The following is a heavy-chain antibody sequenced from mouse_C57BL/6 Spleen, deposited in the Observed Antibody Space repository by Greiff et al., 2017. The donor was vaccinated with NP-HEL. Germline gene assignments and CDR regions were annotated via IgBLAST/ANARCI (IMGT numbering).Heavy chain of an antibody. CDR3: AKGNYYGSRAMDY. J-gene: IGHJ4*01. D-gene: IGHD1-1*01. CDR2: IYPRDGST. Sequence: LVESDAELVKPGASVKISCKVSGYTFTDHTIHWMKQRPEQGLEWIGYIYPRDGSTKYNEKFKGKATLTADKSSSTAYMQLNSLTSEDSAVYFCAKGNYYGSRAMDYWGQGTSVTVSS. CDR1: GYTFTDHT. V-gene: IGHV1-78*01.